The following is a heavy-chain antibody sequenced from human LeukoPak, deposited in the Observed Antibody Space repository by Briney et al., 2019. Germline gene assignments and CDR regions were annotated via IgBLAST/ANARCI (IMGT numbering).Heavy chain of an antibody. D-gene: IGHD2-2*01. J-gene: IGHJ5*02. CDR1: GGSFSGYY. Sequence: PSETLSLTCAVYGGSFSGYYWSWIRQPPGKGLEWIGEINHSGSTNYNPSLKSRVTISVDTSKNQFSLKLSSVTAADTAVYYCARGGLGRPLPAATMGRHKGGWFDPWGQGTLVTVSS. V-gene: IGHV4-34*01. CDR3: ARGGLGRPLPAATMGRHKGGWFDP. CDR2: INHSGST.